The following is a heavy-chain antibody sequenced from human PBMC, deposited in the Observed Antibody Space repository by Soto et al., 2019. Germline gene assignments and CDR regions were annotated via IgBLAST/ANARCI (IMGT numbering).Heavy chain of an antibody. J-gene: IGHJ5*02. Sequence: SDTLSVTCPVSGGSISSSRYYWGWIRQPPGKGLDWIGSIYYSGSTYYNPSLKSRVTISVETSKNQFSLKLSSVTAADTAVYYRGREVVVVAATYNWYDPWGQRTLVNVSS. CDR1: GGSISSSRYY. V-gene: IGHV4-39*01. CDR3: GREVVVVAATYNWYDP. CDR2: IYYSGST. D-gene: IGHD2-15*01.